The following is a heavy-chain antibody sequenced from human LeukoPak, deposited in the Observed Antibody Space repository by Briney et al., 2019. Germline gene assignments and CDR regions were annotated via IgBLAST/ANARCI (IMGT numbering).Heavy chain of an antibody. Sequence: SSETLSLTCTVSGGSISSYYWSWIRQPPGKGLEWIGYIYYSGSTNYNSSLKSRVTISVDTSKNQFSLKLSSVTAADTAVYYCAREVAEYSGYGMDVWGKGTTVTVSS. J-gene: IGHJ6*04. CDR1: GGSISSYY. V-gene: IGHV4-59*01. D-gene: IGHD5-12*01. CDR2: IYYSGST. CDR3: AREVAEYSGYGMDV.